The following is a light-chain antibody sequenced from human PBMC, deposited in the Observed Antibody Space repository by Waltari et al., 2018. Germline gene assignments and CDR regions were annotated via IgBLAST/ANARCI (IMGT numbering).Light chain of an antibody. Sequence: EIVMTQSPATLSVSPGERATLSCRARQSVRGNLAWYQQKPGQSPRLLIYGASTRATGIPVRFTGAGSGTDFTLTISSLQSEDFAVYYCQQYHDWPFTFGPGTKVDIK. J-gene: IGKJ3*01. CDR1: QSVRGN. CDR2: GAS. V-gene: IGKV3D-15*01. CDR3: QQYHDWPFT.